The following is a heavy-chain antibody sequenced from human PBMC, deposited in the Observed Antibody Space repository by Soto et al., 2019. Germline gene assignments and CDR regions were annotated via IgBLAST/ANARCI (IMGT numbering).Heavy chain of an antibody. V-gene: IGHV1-18*04. CDR3: ARARYCTSPSCYNHYYYGMDI. Sequence: QEQLVQSGGEVKKPGASVRVSCKASGYTFTKYGISWVRQAPGQGLERKGWISVYNGKTNYARKLQGRAIMTTDTSANTAYMELRSLRSDDTAVYYCARARYCTSPSCYNHYYYGMDIWGQGTAVSVSS. J-gene: IGHJ6*02. CDR1: GYTFTKYG. CDR2: ISVYNGKT. D-gene: IGHD2-2*02.